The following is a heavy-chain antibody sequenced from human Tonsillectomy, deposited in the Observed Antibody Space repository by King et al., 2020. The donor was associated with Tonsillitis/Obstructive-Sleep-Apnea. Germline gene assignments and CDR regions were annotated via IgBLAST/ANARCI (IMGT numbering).Heavy chain of an antibody. CDR3: ARGGAKGSTDY. V-gene: IGHV3-74*01. CDR1: GFTFSNYW. D-gene: IGHD2-15*01. Sequence: VQLVESGGGSVQPGGSLRLSCVASGFTFSNYWMYWVRQVPGEGLVWVSRINNDGRSTTYADSVKGRFTISRDNAENTLYLQMNSLRPEDTAVYHCARGGAKGSTDYWGQGTLVTVSS. CDR2: INNDGRST. J-gene: IGHJ4*02.